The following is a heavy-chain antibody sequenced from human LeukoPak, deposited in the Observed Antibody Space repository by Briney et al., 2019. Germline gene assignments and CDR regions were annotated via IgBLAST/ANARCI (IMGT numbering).Heavy chain of an antibody. V-gene: IGHV3-7*01. CDR1: GFTFSSYA. J-gene: IGHJ4*02. CDR2: IKQDGSER. CDR3: ARDRAPTY. Sequence: PGGSLRLSCAASGFTFSSYAMSWVRQAPGKGLEWVANIKQDGSERYYVDSVKGRFTISRDNTKNSLFLQMNSLRAEDTAVYYCARDRAPTYWGQGTLVTVSS.